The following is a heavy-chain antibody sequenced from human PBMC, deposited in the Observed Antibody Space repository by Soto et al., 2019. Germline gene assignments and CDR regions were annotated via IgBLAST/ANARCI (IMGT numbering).Heavy chain of an antibody. CDR1: GGSTSSYY. J-gene: IGHJ6*03. Sequence: SETLSLTCTVSGGSTSSYYWSGIRQPPGKGLEWIGYIYYSGSTNYNPSLKSRVTISVDTSKNQFSLKLSSVTAADTAVYYCARQRRSSTSYYYYYYMDVWGKGPTVTVSS. CDR2: IYYSGST. D-gene: IGHD2-2*01. V-gene: IGHV4-59*08. CDR3: ARQRRSSTSYYYYYYMDV.